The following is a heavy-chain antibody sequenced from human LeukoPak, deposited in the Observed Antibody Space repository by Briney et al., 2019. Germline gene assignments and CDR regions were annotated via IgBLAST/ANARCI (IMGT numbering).Heavy chain of an antibody. Sequence: SQTLSLTCTVSGGSISSGDYYWSWIRQPPGKGLEWIGYIYYSGSTYYNPSLKSRITISVDTSKNQFSLKLGSVAAADTAVYYCAREGRILLFGDYGMDVWGQGTTVTVSS. CDR1: GGSISSGDYY. CDR3: AREGRILLFGDYGMDV. CDR2: IYYSGST. V-gene: IGHV4-30-4*01. D-gene: IGHD3-10*01. J-gene: IGHJ6*02.